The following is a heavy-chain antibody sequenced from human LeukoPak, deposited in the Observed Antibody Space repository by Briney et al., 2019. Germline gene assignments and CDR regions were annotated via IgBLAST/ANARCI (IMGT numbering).Heavy chain of an antibody. CDR1: GFTFSSYW. Sequence: SGGSLRLSCAASGFTFSSYWMHWVRQAPGKGLVWVSRINTDGSSTAYADSVKGRFTISRDNAKNTLYLQMNSLRAEDTAVYYCTRASSGTYRYWGQGTLVTVSS. D-gene: IGHD1-26*01. V-gene: IGHV3-74*01. J-gene: IGHJ4*02. CDR2: INTDGSST. CDR3: TRASSGTYRY.